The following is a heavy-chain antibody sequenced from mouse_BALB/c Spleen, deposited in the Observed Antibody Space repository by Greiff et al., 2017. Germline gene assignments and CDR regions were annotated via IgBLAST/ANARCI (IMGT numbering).Heavy chain of an antibody. CDR1: GFTFSSYA. D-gene: IGHD2-1*01. V-gene: IGHV5-9-4*01. CDR2: ISSGGSYT. J-gene: IGHJ4*01. CDR3: ARDGNYGGGAMDY. Sequence: EVMLVESGGGLVKPGGSLKLSCAASGFTFSSYAMSWVRQSPEKRLEWVAEISSGGSYTYYPDTVTGRFTISRDNAKNTLYLEMSSLRSEDTAMYYCARDGNYGGGAMDYWGQGTSVTVSS.